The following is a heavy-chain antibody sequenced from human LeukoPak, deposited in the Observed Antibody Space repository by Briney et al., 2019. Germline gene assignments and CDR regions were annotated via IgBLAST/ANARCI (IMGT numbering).Heavy chain of an antibody. CDR1: GYTLTELS. V-gene: IGHV1-24*01. J-gene: IGHJ4*02. CDR3: ATGQYSSSWYWVDY. D-gene: IGHD6-13*01. CDR2: FDPEDGET. Sequence: ASVKVSCTVSGYTLTELSMHWVRQAPGKGLEWMGGFDPEDGETIYAQKFQGRVTMTEDTSTDTAYMELSSLRSEDTAVYYCATGQYSSSWYWVDYWGQGTLVTVSS.